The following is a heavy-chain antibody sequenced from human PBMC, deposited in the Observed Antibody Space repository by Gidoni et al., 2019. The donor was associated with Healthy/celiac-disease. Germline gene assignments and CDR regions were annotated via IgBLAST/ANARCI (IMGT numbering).Heavy chain of an antibody. V-gene: IGHV4-39*01. CDR1: GGSISSSSYY. CDR2: IYYSGST. J-gene: IGHJ5*02. Sequence: QLQLQESGPGLVKPSETLSLTCTVSGGSISSSSYYWGWIRQPPGKGLEWIGSIYYSGSTYYNPSLKSRVTISVDTSKNQFSLKLSSVTAADTAVYYCARQGYSSPWGSWFDPWGQGTLVTVSS. CDR3: ARQGYSSPWGSWFDP. D-gene: IGHD6-13*01.